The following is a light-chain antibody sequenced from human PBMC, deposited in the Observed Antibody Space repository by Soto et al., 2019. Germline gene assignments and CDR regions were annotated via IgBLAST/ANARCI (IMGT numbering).Light chain of an antibody. CDR2: DVT. Sequence: QSALTQPASVSESPGQSITISCTGSSSDVAAHNFVSWYQHHPDKAPKLIIYDVTNRPSGVSNRFSGSKSGTTASLTISGLQAEDEADYYCSSYTNSNTVVFGGGTKLTVL. J-gene: IGLJ2*01. V-gene: IGLV2-14*03. CDR1: SSDVAAHNF. CDR3: SSYTNSNTVV.